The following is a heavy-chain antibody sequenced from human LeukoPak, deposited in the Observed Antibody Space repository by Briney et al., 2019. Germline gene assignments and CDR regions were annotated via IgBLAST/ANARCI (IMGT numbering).Heavy chain of an antibody. D-gene: IGHD1-26*01. CDR2: ISAYNGNT. J-gene: IGHJ4*02. CDR1: GYTFTSYG. CDR3: ARDLLISGSYSHFDY. V-gene: IGHV1-18*01. Sequence: ASVKVSCKASGYTFTSYGISWVRQAPGQGLEWMGWISAYNGNTNYAQKLQGRVTMTTDTSTSTAYMELRSLRSDDTAVYYCARDLLISGSYSHFDYRGQGTLVTVSS.